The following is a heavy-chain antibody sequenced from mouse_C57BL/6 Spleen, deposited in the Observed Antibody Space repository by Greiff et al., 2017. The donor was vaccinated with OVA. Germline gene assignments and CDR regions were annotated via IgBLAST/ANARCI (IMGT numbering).Heavy chain of an antibody. CDR1: GFTFSSYG. D-gene: IGHD1-1*01. J-gene: IGHJ4*01. Sequence: EVQGVESGGDLVKPGGSLKLSCAASGFTFSSYGMSWVRQTPDKRLEWVATISSGGSYTYYPDSVKGRFTISRHNAKNTLYLQMSSLKSEDTAMYYCARRATVAYAMDYWGQGTSVTVSS. CDR3: ARRATVAYAMDY. V-gene: IGHV5-6*01. CDR2: ISSGGSYT.